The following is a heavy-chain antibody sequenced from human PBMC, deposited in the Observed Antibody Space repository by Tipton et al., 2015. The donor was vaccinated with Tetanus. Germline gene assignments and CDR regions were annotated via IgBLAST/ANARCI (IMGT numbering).Heavy chain of an antibody. D-gene: IGHD4-17*01. CDR1: GYTFSTYD. CDR3: ARDRGLTTGGGIGMDV. CDR2: MNPNSANT. Sequence: QSGAEVKKPGASVKVACKASGYTFSTYDINWVRQAAGQELEWMGWMNPNSANTAYAQKFQGRVTMTRDTSISTAYMELSSLRSDDTAVYYCARDRGLTTGGGIGMDVWGQGTTVTVSS. V-gene: IGHV1-8*01. J-gene: IGHJ6*02.